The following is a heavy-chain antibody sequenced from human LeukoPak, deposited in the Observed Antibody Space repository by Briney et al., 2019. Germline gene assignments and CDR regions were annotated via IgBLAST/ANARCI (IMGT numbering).Heavy chain of an antibody. D-gene: IGHD3-10*01. CDR2: ISAYNGNT. CDR1: GYTFTSYG. Sequence: GASVKVSCKASGYTFTSYGISWVRQAPGQGLEGMGWISAYNGNTNYAQKLQGRVTMTTDTSTSTAYMELRSLRSDDTAVYYCARGSSEVWFGEVFDYWGQGTLVTVSS. V-gene: IGHV1-18*04. J-gene: IGHJ4*02. CDR3: ARGSSEVWFGEVFDY.